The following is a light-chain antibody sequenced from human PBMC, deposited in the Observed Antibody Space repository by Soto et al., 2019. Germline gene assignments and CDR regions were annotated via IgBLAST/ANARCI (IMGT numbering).Light chain of an antibody. CDR1: QSVSSSY. Sequence: EIVLTQSPGTLSLSPGERATLSCRASQSVSSSYLAWYQQKPGQAPRLLIYRASIRATGIPDRFSGSGSGTDFTLTISRLEPEAFAVYYCQQYARSPITFGPGTKVDI. CDR2: RAS. V-gene: IGKV3-20*01. J-gene: IGKJ3*01. CDR3: QQYARSPIT.